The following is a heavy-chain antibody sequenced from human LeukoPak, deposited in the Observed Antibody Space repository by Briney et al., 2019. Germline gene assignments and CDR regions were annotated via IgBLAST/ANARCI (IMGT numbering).Heavy chain of an antibody. CDR1: GFTFSRYS. CDR3: ARETHLNYGALDY. Sequence: GGSLRLSCAASGFTFSRYSMNWVRQAPRKGLEWVSSISISSNYKYYPDSLKGRFTISRDNAKNSLYLQMNSLRAEDTAVYYCARETHLNYGALDYWGQGTLVTVSS. J-gene: IGHJ4*02. D-gene: IGHD4-17*01. CDR2: ISISSNYK. V-gene: IGHV3-21*01.